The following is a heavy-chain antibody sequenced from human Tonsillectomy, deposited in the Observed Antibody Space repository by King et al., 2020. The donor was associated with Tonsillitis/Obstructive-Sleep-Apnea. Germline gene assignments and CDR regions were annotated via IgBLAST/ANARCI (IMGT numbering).Heavy chain of an antibody. D-gene: IGHD2-8*01. CDR3: ARDMVLEAGGDAFDI. V-gene: IGHV4-59*01. CDR1: GGSISSYY. J-gene: IGHJ3*02. Sequence: VQLQESGPGLVKPSETLSLTCTVSGGSISSYYWSWIRQPPGKGLEWIGYIYYSGSAHYNPSLKSRVTMSVDRPKNQFSLKLSSVTAADTAVYYCARDMVLEAGGDAFDIWGQGTMVTVSS. CDR2: IYYSGSA.